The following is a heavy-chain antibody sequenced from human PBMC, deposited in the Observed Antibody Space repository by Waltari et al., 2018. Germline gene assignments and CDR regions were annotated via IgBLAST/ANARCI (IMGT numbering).Heavy chain of an antibody. V-gene: IGHV3-23*01. CDR3: AKGVAVTVTGPEY. CDR1: GCTCSIYP. J-gene: IGHJ4*02. D-gene: IGHD6-19*01. Sequence: EVQLLESGGGLVQAGGSLRRSCAASGCTCSIYPMSWVRQAPGKGLGWVSGFGGSGDGTYYADSVKGRFTLSRDNSRNMVYLQMNSLRADDTAVYYCAKGVAVTVTGPEYWGQGTLVTVSS. CDR2: FGGSGDGT.